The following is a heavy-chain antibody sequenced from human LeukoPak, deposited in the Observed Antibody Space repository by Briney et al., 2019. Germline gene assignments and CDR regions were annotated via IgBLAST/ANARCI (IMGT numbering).Heavy chain of an antibody. J-gene: IGHJ4*02. CDR3: ARNDGNSDFDY. D-gene: IGHD4-23*01. CDR2: IFHSGGT. CDR1: GVSITSNAW. Sequence: SETLSLTCAVSGVSITSNAWWTWVRQPPGKGLEWIGEIFHSGGTHYSPSLKSRVTISVDKSKTQFSLQLSSVTAADTAVYYCARNDGNSDFDYWGQGTLVTVSS. V-gene: IGHV4-4*02.